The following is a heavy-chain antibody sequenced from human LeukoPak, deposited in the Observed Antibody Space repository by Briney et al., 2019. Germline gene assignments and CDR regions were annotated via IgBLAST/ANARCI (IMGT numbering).Heavy chain of an antibody. J-gene: IGHJ4*02. V-gene: IGHV3-23*01. CDR1: GFTFSDYG. CDR2: ISFDGGSV. Sequence: PGGSLRLSCAASGFTFSDYGMNWVRLAPGKGLEWVSAISFDGGSVSDADSVKGRFTISRDNSKNTLYLQMNSLRAEDTAVYYCAKEDGVRSSYDKYYLDYWGQGTLVTVSS. CDR3: AKEDGVRSSYDKYYLDY. D-gene: IGHD3-9*01.